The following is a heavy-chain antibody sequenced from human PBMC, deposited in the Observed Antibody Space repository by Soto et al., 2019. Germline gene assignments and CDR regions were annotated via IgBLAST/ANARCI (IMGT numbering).Heavy chain of an antibody. CDR2: INHSGST. Sequence: SETLSLTCAVYGGSFSGYYWSWIRQPPGKGLEWIGEINHSGSTNYNPSLKSRVTISVDTSKNQFSLKLSSVTAADTAVYYCARDASGCTNGVCYKYYGMDVWGQGTTVNVS. J-gene: IGHJ6*02. CDR3: ARDASGCTNGVCYKYYGMDV. CDR1: GGSFSGYY. D-gene: IGHD2-8*01. V-gene: IGHV4-34*01.